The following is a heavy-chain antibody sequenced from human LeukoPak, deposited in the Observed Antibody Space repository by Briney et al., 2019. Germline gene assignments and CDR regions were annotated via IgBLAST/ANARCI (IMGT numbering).Heavy chain of an antibody. CDR1: GYTFTSYD. D-gene: IGHD3-3*01. CDR2: MNPNSGNT. CDR3: ARDDRAYYDFWGYYYYYGMDV. V-gene: IGHV1-8*01. J-gene: IGHJ6*02. Sequence: ASVKVSCKASGYTFTSYDINWVRQATGQGLEWMGWMNPNSGNTGYAQKFQGRVTMTRNTSISTAYMELSSLRSEDTAVYYCARDDRAYYDFWGYYYYYGMDVWGQGTTVTVSS.